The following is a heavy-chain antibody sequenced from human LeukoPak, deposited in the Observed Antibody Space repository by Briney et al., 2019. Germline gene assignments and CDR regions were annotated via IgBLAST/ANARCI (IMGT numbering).Heavy chain of an antibody. D-gene: IGHD5-18*01. CDR3: ARDERWIQFNY. Sequence: GGSLRLSCVASGFTFSNYGMNWVRQAPGKGLEWVSGIVGNGGPTYYADSVKGRFTISRDNSKNTLYLHMNGLRVEDTAIYYCARDERWIQFNYWGQGTLVTVSS. J-gene: IGHJ4*02. CDR2: IVGNGGPT. V-gene: IGHV3-23*01. CDR1: GFTFSNYG.